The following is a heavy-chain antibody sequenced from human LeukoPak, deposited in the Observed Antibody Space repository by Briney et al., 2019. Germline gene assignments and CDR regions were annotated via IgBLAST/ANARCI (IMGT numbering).Heavy chain of an antibody. V-gene: IGHV3-23*01. CDR2: ISGGGERT. CDR3: GKDGGQYSSGPEFDP. CDR1: GIVFSNTA. J-gene: IGHJ5*02. D-gene: IGHD6-19*01. Sequence: GGSLRLSCAASGIVFSNTAMNWARQSPGRGLEWVSAISGGGERTFYADSVKGRFTISRDNSKNMVYLQMNSLRADDTAIYCCGKDGGQYSSGPEFDPRGQGALVTVSS.